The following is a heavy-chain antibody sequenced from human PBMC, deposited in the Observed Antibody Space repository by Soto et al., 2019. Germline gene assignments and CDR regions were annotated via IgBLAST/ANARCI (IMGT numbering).Heavy chain of an antibody. CDR3: ARDSSSSWYGIGGYYGMDV. CDR1: GFTFSSYG. D-gene: IGHD6-13*01. V-gene: IGHV3-33*01. CDR2: IWYDGSNK. Sequence: QVQLVESGGGVVQPGRSLRLSCAASGFTFSSYGMHWVRQAPGKGLEWVAVIWYDGSNKYYADSVKGRFTISRDNSKNTLYPQMNSLRAEDTAVYYCARDSSSSWYGIGGYYGMDVWGQGTTVTVSS. J-gene: IGHJ6*02.